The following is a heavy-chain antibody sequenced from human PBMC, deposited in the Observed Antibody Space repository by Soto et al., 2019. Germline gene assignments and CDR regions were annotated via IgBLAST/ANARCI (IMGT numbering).Heavy chain of an antibody. CDR2: IYYSGST. J-gene: IGHJ6*03. CDR1: GGSISSYY. CDR3: ARVMKGYDYSNYGLNPHYYYYYYMDV. V-gene: IGHV4-59*01. D-gene: IGHD4-4*01. Sequence: TSETLSLTCTVSGGSISSYYWSWIRQPPGKGLEWIGYIYYSGSTNYNPSLKSRVTISVDTSKNQFSLKLSSVTAADTAVYYCARVMKGYDYSNYGLNPHYYYYYYMDVWGKGTTVTVSS.